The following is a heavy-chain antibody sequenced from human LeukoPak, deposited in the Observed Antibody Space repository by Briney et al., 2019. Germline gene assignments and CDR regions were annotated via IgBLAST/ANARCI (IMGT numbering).Heavy chain of an antibody. CDR3: AKEPYSSGLYGVYFLDY. J-gene: IGHJ4*02. D-gene: IGHD6-19*01. CDR1: GFTFSSYA. V-gene: IGHV3-23*01. Sequence: GGSLRLSCAASGFTFSSYAMSWVRQAPGKGLEWVSAISGSGGSTYYADSVKGRFTISRDNSKNTLYLQMNSLRAEDTAVYYCAKEPYSSGLYGVYFLDYWGQGTLVTVSS. CDR2: ISGSGGST.